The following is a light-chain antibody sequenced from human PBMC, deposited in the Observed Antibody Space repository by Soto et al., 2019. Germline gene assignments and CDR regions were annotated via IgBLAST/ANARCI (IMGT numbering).Light chain of an antibody. CDR2: GSS. V-gene: IGKV3-20*01. CDR1: QSVSRTY. J-gene: IGKJ1*01. CDR3: DQYGSSPQT. Sequence: EIVLTQSPGTLSLSPGERATLSCRASQSVSRTYLAWYQQKPGQAPRLLIYGSSSRATGIPDRFSGSGSGTDFTLTISRLVPEDFAVYYCDQYGSSPQTFGQGTKVEIK.